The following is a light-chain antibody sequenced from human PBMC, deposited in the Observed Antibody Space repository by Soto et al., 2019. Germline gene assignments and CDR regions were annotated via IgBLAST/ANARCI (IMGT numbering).Light chain of an antibody. CDR3: RTWDTSLSAGV. CDR1: SSNIGNNY. Sequence: QSVLTQPPSVSAAPGQRVTISCSGSSSNIGNNYVSWYQQLPGTAPKLLIYENNKRASGIPDRFSGSRSGTSATLGITGLQTGDEADYYCRTWDTSLSAGVFGGGTQLTVL. V-gene: IGLV1-51*02. CDR2: ENN. J-gene: IGLJ3*02.